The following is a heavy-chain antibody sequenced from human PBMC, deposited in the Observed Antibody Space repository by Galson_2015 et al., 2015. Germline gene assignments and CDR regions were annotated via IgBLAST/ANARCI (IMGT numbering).Heavy chain of an antibody. CDR1: GFTFSSYA. J-gene: IGHJ6*02. CDR3: ARVATGRHCSSTSCYPTKDFYYYGMDV. D-gene: IGHD2-2*01. CDR2: ISYDGSNK. V-gene: IGHV3-30-3*01. Sequence: SLRLSCAASGFTFSSYAMHWVRQAPGKGLEWVTVISYDGSNKYYADSVKGRFTISRDNSKNTLYLQMNSLRAEDTAVYYCARVATGRHCSSTSCYPTKDFYYYGMDVWGQGTTATVSS.